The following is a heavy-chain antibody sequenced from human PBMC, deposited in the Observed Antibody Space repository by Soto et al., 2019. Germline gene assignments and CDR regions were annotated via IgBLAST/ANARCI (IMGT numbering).Heavy chain of an antibody. Sequence: WTLIRQPAGKGLEWIGRIYTSGTTNYNPSLKSRVTMSIDTSKNQFSLRLSSVTAADTALYYCARQRTYSSSWYDYWGQGTLVTVSS. D-gene: IGHD6-13*01. J-gene: IGHJ4*02. CDR3: ARQRTYSSSWYDY. V-gene: IGHV4-4*07. CDR2: IYTSGTT.